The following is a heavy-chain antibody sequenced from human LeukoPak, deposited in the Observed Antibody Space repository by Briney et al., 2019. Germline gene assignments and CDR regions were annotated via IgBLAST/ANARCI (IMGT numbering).Heavy chain of an antibody. D-gene: IGHD6-25*01. CDR2: IYTSGST. V-gene: IGHV4-4*07. CDR3: ARHPSGLRAAAFDI. Sequence: SETLSLTCTVSGGSISSYYWSWIRQPAGKGLEWIGRIYTSGSTNYNPSLKSRVTISVDTSKNQFSLKLSSVTAADTAVYYCARHPSGLRAAAFDIWGQGTMVTVSS. CDR1: GGSISSYY. J-gene: IGHJ3*02.